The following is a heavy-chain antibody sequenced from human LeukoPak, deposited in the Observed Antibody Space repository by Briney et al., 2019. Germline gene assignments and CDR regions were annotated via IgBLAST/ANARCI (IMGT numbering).Heavy chain of an antibody. J-gene: IGHJ4*02. D-gene: IGHD2-15*01. Sequence: ASVKVSCXASGYTFTGYYMHWVRQAPGQGLVWMGWINPNSGGTNYAQKFQGRVTMTRDTSISTAYMELSRLRSDDTAVYYCARGGPTLGGSEPFDYWGQGTLVTVSS. CDR3: ARGGPTLGGSEPFDY. V-gene: IGHV1-2*02. CDR2: INPNSGGT. CDR1: GYTFTGYY.